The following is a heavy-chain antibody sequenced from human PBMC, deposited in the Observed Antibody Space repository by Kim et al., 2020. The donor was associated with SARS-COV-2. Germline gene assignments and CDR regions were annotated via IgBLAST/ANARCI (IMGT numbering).Heavy chain of an antibody. CDR3: ARDSLGSGRKKEAPYCFAY. D-gene: IGHD6-19*01. CDR1: GFTFSGYW. CDR2: IKQDGSEK. V-gene: IGHV3-7*01. Sequence: GGSLRLSCAASGFTFSGYWMSWVRQAPGKGLEWVASIKQDGSEKFYVEYVKGRFTISRDNAKDSLSLQLNSLRVEDTAVYYCARDSLGSGRKKEAPYCFAYWGQGALVTVSS. J-gene: IGHJ4*02.